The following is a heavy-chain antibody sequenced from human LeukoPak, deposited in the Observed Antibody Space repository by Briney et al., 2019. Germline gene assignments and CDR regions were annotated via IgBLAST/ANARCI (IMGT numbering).Heavy chain of an antibody. CDR1: GGSISSSSYY. D-gene: IGHD3-22*01. CDR3: ARGLSSDFDY. Sequence: SETLSLTCTVSGGSISSSSYYWGWIRQPPGKGLEWIGSIYYSGSTYYNPSLKSRVTISVDTSKNQFSLKLSSVTAADTAVYYCARGLSSDFDYWGQGTLVTVSS. V-gene: IGHV4-39*07. J-gene: IGHJ4*02. CDR2: IYYSGST.